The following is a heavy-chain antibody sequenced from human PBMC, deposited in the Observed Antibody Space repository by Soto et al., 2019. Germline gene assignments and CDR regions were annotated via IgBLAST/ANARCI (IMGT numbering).Heavy chain of an antibody. V-gene: IGHV3-23*01. CDR2: ISGSDGRT. D-gene: IGHD5-18*01. Sequence: GGSLRLSCAASGFTFSSYAMSWVRQAPGKGLEWVSTISGSDGRTYSTDSVKGRFTISRDNSRNTAYLQMNSLRVEDTAVYYCAKGVSQYTPLAMFDYWGRGTLVTVSS. CDR3: AKGVSQYTPLAMFDY. CDR1: GFTFSSYA. J-gene: IGHJ4*02.